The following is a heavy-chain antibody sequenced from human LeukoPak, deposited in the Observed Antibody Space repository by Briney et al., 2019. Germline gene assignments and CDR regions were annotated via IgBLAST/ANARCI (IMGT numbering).Heavy chain of an antibody. CDR1: GGSTSSSSYY. J-gene: IGHJ4*02. Sequence: SQTLSLTCTVEGGSTSSSSYYWGWIRQPPGKGLEWIGSIYYSGSTYYNPSLKSRVTISVDTSKNQFSLRLSSVTAADTAVYYCARGKSITPSWWGQGTLVTVSS. D-gene: IGHD3-10*01. V-gene: IGHV4-39*01. CDR2: IYYSGST. CDR3: ARGKSITPSW.